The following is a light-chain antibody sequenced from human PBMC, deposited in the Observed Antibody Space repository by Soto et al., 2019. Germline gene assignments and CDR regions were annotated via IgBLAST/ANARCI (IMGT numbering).Light chain of an antibody. J-gene: IGKJ1*01. CDR2: GSS. V-gene: IGKV1-17*01. Sequence: DIQMTQSPSSLSASVGDRVPXXXXASQAIRNDLAWYQXKQGRXXKXXIYGSSTLQSGVPLRFSGSGSGTELTITISSLQPEDFETYYCLQHNVFPRAFGQGTKVDIK. CDR3: LQHNVFPRA. CDR1: QAIRND.